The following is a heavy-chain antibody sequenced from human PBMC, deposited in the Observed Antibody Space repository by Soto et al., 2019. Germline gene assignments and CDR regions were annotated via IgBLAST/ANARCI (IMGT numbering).Heavy chain of an antibody. Sequence: QVQLEQSGAEVKQPGSSIKVSCKASGDTFDDLVINWVRQAPGQGLEWMGGIIPIFAKANYARKFQCRVTIDVDMSTSTVYMELCSLKSEDTAVFYCAAGRRGGYGSYYYSLGVWGQGTTVTVSS. CDR3: AAGRRGGYGSYYYSLGV. D-gene: IGHD3-16*01. J-gene: IGHJ6*02. CDR1: GDTFDDLV. V-gene: IGHV1-69*06. CDR2: IIPIFAKA.